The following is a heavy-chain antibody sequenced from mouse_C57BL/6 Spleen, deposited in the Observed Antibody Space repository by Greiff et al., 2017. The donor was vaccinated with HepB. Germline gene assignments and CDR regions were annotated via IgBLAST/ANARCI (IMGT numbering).Heavy chain of an antibody. CDR2: IDPSDSYT. CDR1: GYTFTSYW. J-gene: IGHJ4*01. D-gene: IGHD2-4*01. V-gene: IGHV1-59*01. Sequence: QVQLQQPGAELVRPGTSVKLSCKASGYTFTSYWMHWAKQRPGQGLEWIGVIDPSDSYTNYNQKFKGKATLTVDTSSSTAYMQLSSLTSEDSAVYYCARGDDYDGTVCYYAMDYWGQGTSVTVSS. CDR3: ARGDDYDGTVCYYAMDY.